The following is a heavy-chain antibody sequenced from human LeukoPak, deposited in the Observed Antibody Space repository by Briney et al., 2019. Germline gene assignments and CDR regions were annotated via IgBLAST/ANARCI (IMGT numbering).Heavy chain of an antibody. CDR3: ASSDRSGYYWFDP. V-gene: IGHV3-7*01. CDR1: GFTFSSYW. J-gene: IGHJ5*02. D-gene: IGHD3-22*01. Sequence: GGSLRLSCAASGFTFSSYWMSWVRQAPGKGLEWVANIRQDASEKYYVDSVKGRFTISRDNAKNSLYLEMNSLRAGDTAVYYCASSDRSGYYWFDPWGQGTLVTVSS. CDR2: IRQDASEK.